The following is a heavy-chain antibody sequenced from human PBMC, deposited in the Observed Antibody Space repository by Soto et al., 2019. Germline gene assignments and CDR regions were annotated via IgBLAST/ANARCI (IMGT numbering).Heavy chain of an antibody. CDR2: IYYSGST. D-gene: IGHD6-19*01. CDR1: GGSISSVYYY. J-gene: IGHJ4*02. CDR3: ARGSGWYVALDY. Sequence: SETLSLTCTVSGGSISSVYYYWSWIRQPPGKGLEWIGYIYYSGSTYYNPSLKSRVTISVDTSKNQFSLKLSSVTAADTAVYYCARGSGWYVALDYWGQGTLVTVSS. V-gene: IGHV4-30-4*01.